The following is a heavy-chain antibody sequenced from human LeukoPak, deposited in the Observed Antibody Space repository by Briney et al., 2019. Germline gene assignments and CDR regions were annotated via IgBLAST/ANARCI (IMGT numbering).Heavy chain of an antibody. CDR1: GGSISSGGYS. V-gene: IGHV4-30-2*01. D-gene: IGHD5-12*01. CDR2: IYHSGST. Sequence: PSETLSLTCAVSGGSISSGGYSWSWIRQPPGKGLEWIGYIYHSGSTYYNPSLKSRVTISVDRSKNQFSLKLSSVTAADTAVYYCARVVGGYSGYALDYWGQGTLVTVSS. J-gene: IGHJ4*02. CDR3: ARVVGGYSGYALDY.